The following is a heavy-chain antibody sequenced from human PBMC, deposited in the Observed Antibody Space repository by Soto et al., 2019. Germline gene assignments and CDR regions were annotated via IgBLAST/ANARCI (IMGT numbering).Heavy chain of an antibody. Sequence: SETLSLTCFVSGGSISTYYWSWIRQPPGKGLEWIGYVFHSGTTNYNPSLKSRVSMSVDTSRNQFSLNLTSITAADTAVYYCARSIHTGAYDCVFDSWGQGTLVTVSS. CDR2: VFHSGTT. D-gene: IGHD5-12*01. CDR1: GGSISTYY. J-gene: IGHJ4*02. V-gene: IGHV4-59*01. CDR3: ARSIHTGAYDCVFDS.